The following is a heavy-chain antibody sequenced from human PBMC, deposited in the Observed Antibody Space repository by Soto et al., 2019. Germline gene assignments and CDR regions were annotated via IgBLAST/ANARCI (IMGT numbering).Heavy chain of an antibody. D-gene: IGHD2-15*01. CDR2: VYPGDSDT. CDR3: ARGIGGESRYYYGMDV. Sequence: GESLKVSCKASGYSFSSYWIALMHQIPGKGLEWMGVVYPGDSDTRYSPSFEGHVTISADKSINTAYLQWGSLKASDTAMYYCARGIGGESRYYYGMDVWGQGTTVTVSS. V-gene: IGHV5-51*07. J-gene: IGHJ6*02. CDR1: GYSFSSYW.